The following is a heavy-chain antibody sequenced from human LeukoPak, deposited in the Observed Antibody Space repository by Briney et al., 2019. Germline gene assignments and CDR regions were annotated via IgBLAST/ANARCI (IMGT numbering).Heavy chain of an antibody. D-gene: IGHD3-22*01. CDR2: IYYSGST. V-gene: IGHV4-39*07. CDR1: GGSINSSSYY. J-gene: IGHJ3*02. CDR3: ARSTDLYYYDSSGYYNDAFDI. Sequence: PSETLSLTCTVSGGSINSSSYYWGWIRQPPGKGLEWIGSIYYSGSTYYNPSLKSRVTISVDTSKNQFSLKLSSVTAADTAVYYCARSTDLYYYDSSGYYNDAFDIWGQGTMVTVSS.